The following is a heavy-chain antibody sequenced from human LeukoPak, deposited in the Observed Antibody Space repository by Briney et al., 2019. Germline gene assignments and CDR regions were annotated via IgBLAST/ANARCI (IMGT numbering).Heavy chain of an antibody. CDR1: GFTVSSNY. CDR2: IYSGGST. CDR3: ARAADYGDYFAGFEYFQH. Sequence: GGSLRLSCAASGFTVSSNYMSWVRQAPGKGLEWVSVIYSGGSTYYADSVKGRFTISRDNSKNTLYLQMNSLRVEDTAVYYCARAADYGDYFAGFEYFQHWGQGTLVTVSS. J-gene: IGHJ1*01. D-gene: IGHD4-17*01. V-gene: IGHV3-66*01.